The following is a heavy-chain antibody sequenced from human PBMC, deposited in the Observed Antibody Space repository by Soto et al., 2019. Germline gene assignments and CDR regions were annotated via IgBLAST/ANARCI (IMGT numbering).Heavy chain of an antibody. D-gene: IGHD3-22*01. CDR3: AKDRGFFYYDSSGYVY. CDR2: ISGSGGST. Sequence: PGGSLRLSCAASGFTFSSYAMSWVRQAPGKGLEWVSAISGSGGSTYYADSVKGRFTISRDNSKNTLYLQMNSLRAEDTAVYYCAKDRGFFYYDSSGYVYWGQGTLVTVSS. J-gene: IGHJ4*02. V-gene: IGHV3-23*01. CDR1: GFTFSSYA.